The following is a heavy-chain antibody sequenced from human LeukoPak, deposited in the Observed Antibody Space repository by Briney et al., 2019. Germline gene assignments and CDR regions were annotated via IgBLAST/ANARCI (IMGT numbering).Heavy chain of an antibody. Sequence: PGRSRRLSCATSGFTFGSYWMSWVRQAPGKGLEWVANIKQDGSEKYYVDSVKGRFTISRDNAKNSLYLQMNSLRAEDTAVYYCARDGSGWYKLDYWGQGTLVTVSS. J-gene: IGHJ4*02. D-gene: IGHD6-19*01. CDR2: IKQDGSEK. CDR1: GFTFGSYW. V-gene: IGHV3-7*03. CDR3: ARDGSGWYKLDY.